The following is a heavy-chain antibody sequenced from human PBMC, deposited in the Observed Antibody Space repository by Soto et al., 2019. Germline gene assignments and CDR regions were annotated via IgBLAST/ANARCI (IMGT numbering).Heavy chain of an antibody. J-gene: IGHJ6*02. D-gene: IGHD5-12*01. CDR2: TYYRSKWYN. CDR3: ARVYRGYSGYDQHYYYGMDV. CDR1: GDSVSSNSAA. V-gene: IGHV6-1*01. Sequence: PSQTLSLTCAISGDSVSSNSAAWNWIRQSPSRGLEWLGRTYYRSKWYNDYAVSVKSRITINPDTSKNQFSLQLNSVTPEDTAVYYCARVYRGYSGYDQHYYYGMDVWGQGTTVTVSS.